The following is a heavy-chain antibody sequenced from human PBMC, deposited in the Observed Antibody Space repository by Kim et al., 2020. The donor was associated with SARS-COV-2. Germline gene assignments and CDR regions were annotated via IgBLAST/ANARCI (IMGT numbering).Heavy chain of an antibody. V-gene: IGHV5-10-1*01. CDR3: ARQALRFGEDSYFDY. CDR2: IDPSDSYT. Sequence: GESLKISCKGSGYSFTSYWISWVRQMPGKGLEWMGRIDPSDSYTNYSPSFQGHVPISADKSISTAYLQWSSLKASDTAMYYCARQALRFGEDSYFDYWGQGTLVTVSS. CDR1: GYSFTSYW. J-gene: IGHJ4*02. D-gene: IGHD3-10*01.